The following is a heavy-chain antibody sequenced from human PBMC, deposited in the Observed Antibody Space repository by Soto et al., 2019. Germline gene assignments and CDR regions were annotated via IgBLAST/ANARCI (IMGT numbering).Heavy chain of an antibody. Sequence: QVQLVESGGGGVKPGRSRSLSCEASGFRFGIKGRTWVGQAPGKGLEWVAIAWLVGSIEYYADSVKGRFTISRDNSKNTLYLQMNSLRAEDTAVYYCARDNHLGYCSGGSCYGLDSWGQGTLVTVSS. J-gene: IGHJ5*01. CDR1: GFRFGIKG. V-gene: IGHV3-33*01. CDR2: AWLVGSIE. D-gene: IGHD2-15*01. CDR3: ARDNHLGYCSGGSCYGLDS.